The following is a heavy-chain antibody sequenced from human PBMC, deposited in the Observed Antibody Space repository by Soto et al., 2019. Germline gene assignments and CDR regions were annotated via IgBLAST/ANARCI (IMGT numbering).Heavy chain of an antibody. Sequence: EVQLVASGGGLVQPGRSLRLSCAASGFTFEDYAMHWVRQDPGKGLEWVSGISWHSGSIAYADSVKGRFTISRDNAKNSLYLQMSSLGPEDTALYYCAKAMITSGGVVVIGAFDLWGRGTLVTVSS. J-gene: IGHJ2*01. CDR3: AKAMITSGGVVVIGAFDL. V-gene: IGHV3-9*01. CDR1: GFTFEDYA. CDR2: ISWHSGSI. D-gene: IGHD3-16*02.